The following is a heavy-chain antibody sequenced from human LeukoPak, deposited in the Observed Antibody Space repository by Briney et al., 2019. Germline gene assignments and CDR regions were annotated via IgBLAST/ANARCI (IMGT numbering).Heavy chain of an antibody. J-gene: IGHJ5*02. CDR2: IYTSGST. CDR1: GGSISSYY. D-gene: IGHD3-10*01. CDR3: ARDRGSYYGSGRPNWFDP. V-gene: IGHV4-4*07. Sequence: SETLSLTCTVSGGSISSYYWSWIRQPAEKGLEWIGRIYTSGSTNYNPSLKSRVTMSVDTSKNQFSLKLSSVTAADTAVYYCARDRGSYYGSGRPNWFDPWGQGTLVTVSS.